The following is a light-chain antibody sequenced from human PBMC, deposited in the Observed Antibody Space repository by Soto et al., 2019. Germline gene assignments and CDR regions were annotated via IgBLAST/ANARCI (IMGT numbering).Light chain of an antibody. CDR3: FSDCSRYTFV. V-gene: IGLV2-8*01. CDR2: DVS. CDR1: SSGGGCYNY. Sequence: QSVLTQPPSASGSPGQSVTISCTLTSSGGGCYNYVSWYQQHPGKAPKLMIYDVSKRPSVFPDRFSGSKSGNTASLTVSGLRDEDEDDYYCFSDCSRYTFVLGIGTKVTV. J-gene: IGLJ1*01.